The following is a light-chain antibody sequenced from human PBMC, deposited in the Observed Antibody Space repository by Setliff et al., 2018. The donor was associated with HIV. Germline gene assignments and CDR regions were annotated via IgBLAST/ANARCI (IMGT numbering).Light chain of an antibody. J-gene: IGLJ1*01. V-gene: IGLV2-23*02. CDR3: CSYARTTTYV. Sequence: LAQPASVSRSPGQSITLSCTGTSSDVGNYNLVSWYQHHPGKAPKLIIYEVTKRPSWVSNRFSGSKSGNTASLTISGLQAEDEADYFCCSYARTTTYVFGTGTKV. CDR1: SSDVGNYNL. CDR2: EVT.